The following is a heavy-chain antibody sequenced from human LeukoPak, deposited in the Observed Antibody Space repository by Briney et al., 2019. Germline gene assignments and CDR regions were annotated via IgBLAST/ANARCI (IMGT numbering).Heavy chain of an antibody. CDR1: GYSFTNYV. Sequence: GASVKVSSKASGYSFTNYVVHWVRQAPGQRPEWMGWIKAGNGDTKYSPNFQDRVTITRDISANTVYVELSSLTSEDTALYYCVRDDCGGTCYPGGYWGQGTLVTVSS. CDR2: IKAGNGDT. J-gene: IGHJ4*02. V-gene: IGHV1-3*01. CDR3: VRDDCGGTCYPGGY. D-gene: IGHD2-21*02.